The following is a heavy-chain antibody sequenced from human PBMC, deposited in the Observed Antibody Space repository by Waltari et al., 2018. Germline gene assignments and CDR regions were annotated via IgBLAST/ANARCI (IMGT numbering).Heavy chain of an antibody. CDR1: GFTFSSYG. CDR2: IWYDGSNK. V-gene: IGHV3-33*08. J-gene: IGHJ6*02. CDR3: ARAGIAVAGIGGYGMDV. Sequence: QVQLVESGGGVVQPGRSLRLSCAASGFTFSSYGMHWVRQAPGKGLEWVAVIWYDGSNKYYADSVKGRFTISRDNSKNTLYLQMNSLRAEDTAVYYCARAGIAVAGIGGYGMDVWGQGTTVTVSS. D-gene: IGHD6-19*01.